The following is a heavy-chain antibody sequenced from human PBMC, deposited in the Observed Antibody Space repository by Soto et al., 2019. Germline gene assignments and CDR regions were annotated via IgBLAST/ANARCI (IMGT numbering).Heavy chain of an antibody. CDR1: GFTFSNAW. D-gene: IGHD3-22*01. J-gene: IGHJ4*02. CDR2: IKSKTDGGTT. CDR3: TTEWERYYDSSGYSYYFDY. V-gene: IGHV3-15*01. Sequence: PGGSLRLSCAASGFTFSNAWMSWVRQAPGKGLERVGRIKSKTDGGTTDYAAPVKGRFTISRDDSKNTLYLQMNSLKTEDTAVYYCTTEWERYYDSSGYSYYFDYWGQGTLVTVSS.